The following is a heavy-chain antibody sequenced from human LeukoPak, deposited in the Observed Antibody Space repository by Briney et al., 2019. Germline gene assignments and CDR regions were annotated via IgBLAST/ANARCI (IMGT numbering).Heavy chain of an antibody. D-gene: IGHD3-22*01. J-gene: IGHJ4*02. CDR2: INSDGSST. CDR3: AREGPDSSGYYYGSVDY. CDR1: GFTFSSYW. Sequence: PGGSLRLSCAASGFTFSSYWMHWVRQAPGKGLVWVSRINSDGSSTSYADSVKGRFTISRDNAKNTLYLQMNSLRAEDTAVYYCAREGPDSSGYYYGSVDYWGQGTLVTVSS. V-gene: IGHV3-74*01.